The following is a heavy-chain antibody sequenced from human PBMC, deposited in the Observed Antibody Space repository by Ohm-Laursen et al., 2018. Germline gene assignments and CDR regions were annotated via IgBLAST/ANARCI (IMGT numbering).Heavy chain of an antibody. V-gene: IGHV4-59*11. D-gene: IGHD3-9*01. CDR3: ARDLTGP. CDR1: GAPISTHY. CDR2: IYYSGST. J-gene: IGHJ5*02. Sequence: SETLSLTCTVSGAPISTHYWSWIRQPPGKGLEWIGYIYYSGSTNYNPSLKSRVTISVDTSKNQFSLKLSSVTAADTAVYYCARDLTGPWGQGTLVTVSS.